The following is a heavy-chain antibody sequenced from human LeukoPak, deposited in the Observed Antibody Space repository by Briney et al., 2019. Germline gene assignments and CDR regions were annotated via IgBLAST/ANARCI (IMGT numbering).Heavy chain of an antibody. V-gene: IGHV4-59*01. CDR1: SGSISSYY. CDR3: ARVGMITFGGVIEKYNWFDP. Sequence: TSETLSLTCTVSSGSISSYYWSWIRQPPGKGLEWIGYIYYSGSTNYNPSLKSRVTISVDTSKNQFSLKLSSVTAADTAVYYCARVGMITFGGVIEKYNWFDPWGQGTLVTVSS. D-gene: IGHD3-16*02. CDR2: IYYSGST. J-gene: IGHJ5*02.